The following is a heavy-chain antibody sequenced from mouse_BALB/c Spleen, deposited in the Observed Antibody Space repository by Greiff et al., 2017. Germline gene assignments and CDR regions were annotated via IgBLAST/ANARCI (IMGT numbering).Heavy chain of an antibody. CDR3: SYYGSSWFAY. D-gene: IGHD1-1*01. CDR1: GFNIKDYY. V-gene: IGHV14-4*02. CDR2: IDPENGDT. J-gene: IGHJ3*01. Sequence: VQLQQSGAELVRPGASVKLSCTASGFNIKDYYMHWVKQRPEQGLEWIGWIDPENGDTEYAPKFQGKATMTADTSSNTAYLQLSSLTSEDTAVYYCSYYGSSWFAYWCRGTLVTVSA.